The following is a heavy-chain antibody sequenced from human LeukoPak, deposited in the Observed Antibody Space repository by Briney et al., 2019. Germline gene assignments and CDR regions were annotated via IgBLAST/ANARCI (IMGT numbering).Heavy chain of an antibody. V-gene: IGHV4-59*12. CDR1: GGSISSYY. Sequence: EASETLSPTCTVSGGSISSYYWSWIRQPPGKGLEWIGYIYYSGSTNYNPSLKSRVTISVDTSKNQFSLKLSSVTAADTAVYYCARATRVYYDILTGYSSKGSWFDPWGQGTLVTVSS. CDR3: ARATRVYYDILTGYSSKGSWFDP. J-gene: IGHJ5*02. CDR2: IYYSGST. D-gene: IGHD3-9*01.